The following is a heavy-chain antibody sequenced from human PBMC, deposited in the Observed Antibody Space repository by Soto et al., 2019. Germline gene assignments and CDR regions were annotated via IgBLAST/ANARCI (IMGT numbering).Heavy chain of an antibody. CDR1: GDSISSSY. J-gene: IGHJ3*02. V-gene: IGHV4-59*01. D-gene: IGHD6-19*01. CDR2: IYYSGTT. Sequence: QVQLQESGPGLVKPSETLSLTCTVSGDSISSSYWAWIRQSPGKGLEWIAYIYYSGTTNYNPSLESRASISMDTSKNQFSLRLTSVTAADTAVYCCARSLVHQWLVHDAYDIWGQGTLVTVSS. CDR3: ARSLVHQWLVHDAYDI.